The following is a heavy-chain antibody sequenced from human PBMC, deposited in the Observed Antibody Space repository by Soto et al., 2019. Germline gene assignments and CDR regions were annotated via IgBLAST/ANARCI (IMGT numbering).Heavy chain of an antibody. J-gene: IGHJ4*02. CDR2: VSQVGRA. V-gene: IGHV4-34*01. D-gene: IGHD4-17*01. CDR1: GDSFSGYF. CDR3: AGGYGYFRQ. Sequence: SETLCLTCDVYGDSFSGYFCNWLRQPPGKGLEWIGEVSQVGRARYNPSLETRITISVDTSKTQFSLNLTSVTDADTAVYYCAGGYGYFRQWGQGALVTVSS.